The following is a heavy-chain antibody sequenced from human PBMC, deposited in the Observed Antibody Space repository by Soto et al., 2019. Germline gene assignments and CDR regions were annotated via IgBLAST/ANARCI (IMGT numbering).Heavy chain of an antibody. CDR3: AKDRDIVVVTSFGMDV. CDR1: GFTFSSYG. J-gene: IGHJ6*02. D-gene: IGHD2-21*02. CDR2: ISYDGSNK. Sequence: QVQLVESGGGVVQPGRSLRLSCAASGFTFSSYGMHWVRQAPGKGLEWVAVISYDGSNKYYADSVKGRFTISRDNSKNTLYLQMNSLRAEDTAVYYCAKDRDIVVVTSFGMDVWGQGTTVTVSS. V-gene: IGHV3-30*18.